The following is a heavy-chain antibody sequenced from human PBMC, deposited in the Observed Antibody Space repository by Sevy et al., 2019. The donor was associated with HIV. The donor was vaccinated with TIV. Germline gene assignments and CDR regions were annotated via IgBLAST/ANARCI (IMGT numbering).Heavy chain of an antibody. CDR2: IYYSGST. CDR3: VRGSYDFWSGYCDYFDY. D-gene: IGHD3-3*01. CDR1: GGSISSYY. J-gene: IGHJ4*02. V-gene: IGHV4-59*01. Sequence: SETLSLTCTVSGGSISSYYWSWIRQPPGKGLEWIGYIYYSGSTNYNPALKSRVTISVDTSKNQFSLKLSSVTAADTAVYYCVRGSYDFWSGYCDYFDYWGQGTLVTVSS.